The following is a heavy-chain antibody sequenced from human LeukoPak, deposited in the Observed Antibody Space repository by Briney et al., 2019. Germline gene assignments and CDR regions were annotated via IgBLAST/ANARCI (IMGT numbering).Heavy chain of an antibody. D-gene: IGHD3-3*02. Sequence: GGSLRLSCAASGFSFHDYATNWVRQAPGKGLEGVSGINWNSGIVDFADSVKGRFSISRDSAKKSLYLQMNSLRAEDTALYHCAKDKGSLRWLQLAINFFDSWGQGTLVTVSS. CDR1: GFSFHDYA. CDR2: INWNSGIV. J-gene: IGHJ4*02. CDR3: AKDKGSLRWLQLAINFFDS. V-gene: IGHV3-9*01.